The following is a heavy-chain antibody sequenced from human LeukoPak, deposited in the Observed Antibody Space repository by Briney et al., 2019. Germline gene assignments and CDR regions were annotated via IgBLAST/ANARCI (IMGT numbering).Heavy chain of an antibody. CDR3: AKVKTTVTTIIDY. V-gene: IGHV3-30*18. CDR2: ISYDGSNK. D-gene: IGHD4-17*01. J-gene: IGHJ4*02. Sequence: GSLRLSCAASGFTFSSYGMHWVRQAPGKGLEWVAVISYDGSNKYYADSVKGRSTISRDNSKNTLYLQMNSLRAEDTAVYYCAKVKTTVTTIIDYWGQGTLVTVSS. CDR1: GFTFSSYG.